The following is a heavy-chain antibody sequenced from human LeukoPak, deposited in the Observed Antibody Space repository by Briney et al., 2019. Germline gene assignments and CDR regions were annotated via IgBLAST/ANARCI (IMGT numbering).Heavy chain of an antibody. J-gene: IGHJ6*03. CDR2: IYTSGST. Sequence: SETLSLTCTVSGGSISSYYWGWIRQPAGKGLEWIGRIYTSGSTNYNPSLKSRVTMSVDTSKNQFSLKLSSVTAADTAVYYCSRDYYDDSSGYYYYYYYMDVWGKGTTVTVSS. CDR3: SRDYYDDSSGYYYYYYYMDV. D-gene: IGHD3-22*01. V-gene: IGHV4-4*07. CDR1: GGSISSYY.